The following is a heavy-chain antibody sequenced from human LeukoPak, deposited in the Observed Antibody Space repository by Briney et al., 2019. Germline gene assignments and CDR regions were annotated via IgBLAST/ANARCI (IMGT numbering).Heavy chain of an antibody. CDR3: ARQWLVNG. V-gene: IGHV3-23*01. CDR2: ISESGGTT. D-gene: IGHD6-19*01. J-gene: IGHJ4*02. Sequence: GGSLRLSCAASGLTFNNYAMNWVRQAPGKGLEWVSSISESGGTTDYADSVKGRFTISRDNSKNTLYLQMNSLRAEDTAVYYCARQWLVNGWGQGTLVTVSS. CDR1: GLTFNNYA.